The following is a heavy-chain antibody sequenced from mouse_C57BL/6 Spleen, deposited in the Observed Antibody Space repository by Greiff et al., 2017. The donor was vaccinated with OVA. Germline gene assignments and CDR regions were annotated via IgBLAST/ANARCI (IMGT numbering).Heavy chain of an antibody. J-gene: IGHJ2*01. V-gene: IGHV1-18*01. D-gene: IGHD2-5*01. CDR1: GYTFTDYN. CDR3: ARDSDSKGTWYFDD. Sequence: EVQLQQSGPELVKPGASVKIPCKASGYTFTDYNMDWVKQSHGKSLEWIGDINPNNGGTIYNQKFTGKATLTVDKSSSTAYMELRSLTSEDTADDYGARDSDSKGTWYFDDWGKGTTLTVSS. CDR2: INPNNGGT.